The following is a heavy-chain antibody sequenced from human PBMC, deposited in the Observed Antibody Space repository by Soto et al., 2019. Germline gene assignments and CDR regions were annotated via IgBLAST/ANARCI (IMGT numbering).Heavy chain of an antibody. CDR1: NGSISSRSSY. D-gene: IGHD6-13*01. CDR3: ARAEAAAGADNWFDP. CDR2: IYYSGST. Sequence: SETLSLTCIVSNGSISSRSSYWGWIRQHPGKGLEWIGYIYYSGSTYYNPSLKSRVTISVDTSKNQFSLKLSSVTAADTAVYYCARAEAAAGADNWFDPWGQGTLVTVSS. V-gene: IGHV4-31*03. J-gene: IGHJ5*02.